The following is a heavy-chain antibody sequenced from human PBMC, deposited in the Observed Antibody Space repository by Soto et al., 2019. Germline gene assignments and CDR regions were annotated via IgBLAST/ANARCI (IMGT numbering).Heavy chain of an antibody. D-gene: IGHD1-26*01. V-gene: IGHV3-43*01. Sequence: DVQLVESGGVVVQPGGSLRLSCAASGFTFDDYTMHWVRQAPGKGLEWVSLISWDGGSTYYADSVKGRFTISRDNSKNSLYLQMNSLRTEDTALYYCAKAPGPTTLLIFDYWGQGTLVTVSS. CDR1: GFTFDDYT. CDR2: ISWDGGST. J-gene: IGHJ4*02. CDR3: AKAPGPTTLLIFDY.